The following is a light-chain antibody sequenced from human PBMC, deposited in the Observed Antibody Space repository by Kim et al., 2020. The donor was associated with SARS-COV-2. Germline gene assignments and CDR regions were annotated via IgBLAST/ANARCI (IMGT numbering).Light chain of an antibody. Sequence: DIVMTQSPDSLAVSLGERATINCKSSQSVLYNSNNKNYLAWYQQKPGQSPKLLIYWASTRESGVPDRFSGSGSGTDFTLTISSLQADDVAFYYCQQYYSTPWTFGQGTKVDIK. V-gene: IGKV4-1*01. J-gene: IGKJ1*01. CDR3: QQYYSTPWT. CDR1: QSVLYNSNNKNY. CDR2: WAS.